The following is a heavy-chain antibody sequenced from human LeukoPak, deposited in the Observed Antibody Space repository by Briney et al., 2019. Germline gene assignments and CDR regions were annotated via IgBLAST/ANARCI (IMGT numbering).Heavy chain of an antibody. D-gene: IGHD3-3*01. V-gene: IGHV4-30-2*01. CDR2: IYHSGST. Sequence: LSLTCAVSGGSISSGGYSWSWIRQPPGKGLEWIGYIYHSGSTYYNPSLKSRVTISVDRSKNQFSLKLSSVTAADTAVYYCASSRYDFWSGSPQEWDYWGQGTLVTVSS. CDR3: ASSRYDFWSGSPQEWDY. J-gene: IGHJ4*02. CDR1: GGSISSGGYS.